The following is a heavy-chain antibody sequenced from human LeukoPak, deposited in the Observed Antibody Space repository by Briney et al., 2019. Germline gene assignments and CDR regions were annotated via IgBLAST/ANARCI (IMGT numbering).Heavy chain of an antibody. CDR1: GYSFTSYW. V-gene: IGHV5-51*01. CDR3: ARQHETPPDYYYMDV. Sequence: GESLKISCKGSGYSFTSYWIGWVRQMPGKGLEWMGIIYPGDSDTRYSPSFQGQVTISADKSISTAYLQWSSLKASDTAMYYCARQHETPPDYYYMDVWGKGTTVTVSS. J-gene: IGHJ6*03. CDR2: IYPGDSDT.